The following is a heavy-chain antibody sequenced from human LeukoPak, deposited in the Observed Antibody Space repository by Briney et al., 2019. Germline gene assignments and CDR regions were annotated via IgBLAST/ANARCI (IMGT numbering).Heavy chain of an antibody. D-gene: IGHD3-16*01. J-gene: IGHJ4*02. Sequence: PGGSLRLSCVASGFTFSSYWMHWVRQAPGKGLEWVSVIYTGGSTYYADSVKGRFTISRDNSKNTLYLQMNSLRVEDTAVYYCARVGDYVCKDWGQGTLVTVSS. CDR1: GFTFSSYW. CDR3: ARVGDYVCKD. CDR2: IYTGGST. V-gene: IGHV3-66*01.